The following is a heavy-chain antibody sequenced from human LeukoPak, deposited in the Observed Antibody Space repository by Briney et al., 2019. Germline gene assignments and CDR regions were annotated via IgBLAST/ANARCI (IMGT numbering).Heavy chain of an antibody. V-gene: IGHV4-4*07. J-gene: IGHJ3*02. D-gene: IGHD2-15*01. Sequence: KPSETLSLTCTISGGSINNYYWSWIRQPAGKGLERIGRIYTRGSTNYNPSLKSRVTMSVDTSKNQFSLKLSSVTAADTAVYYCARGRYCSADICSGGDAFDIWGQGTMVSVSS. CDR2: IYTRGST. CDR3: ARGRYCSADICSGGDAFDI. CDR1: GGSINNYY.